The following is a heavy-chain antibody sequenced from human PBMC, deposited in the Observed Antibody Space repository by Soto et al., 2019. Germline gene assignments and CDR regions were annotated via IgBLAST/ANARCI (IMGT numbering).Heavy chain of an antibody. J-gene: IGHJ4*02. CDR2: INHSGST. D-gene: IGHD1-26*01. V-gene: IGHV4-34*01. CDR1: GGSFSGYY. CDR3: ARGGIVGATQGLDY. Sequence: PSETLSLTCAVYGGSFSGYYWSWIRQPPGKGLEWIGEINHSGSTNYNPSLKSRVTISVDTSKNQFSLKLSSVTAADTAVYYCARGGIVGATQGLDYWGQGTLVTVSS.